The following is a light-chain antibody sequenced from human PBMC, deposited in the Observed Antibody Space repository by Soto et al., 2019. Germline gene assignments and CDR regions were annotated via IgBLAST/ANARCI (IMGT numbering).Light chain of an antibody. Sequence: EIVLTQSPATLSLSPGERATLSCRASQSVSSYLAWYQQKPGQAPRRLIYDASNRATGIPARFSGSGSGTDFTLTISSLEPEDFAVYYCQQRSNWPPITFGQGTLLEI. J-gene: IGKJ5*01. V-gene: IGKV3-11*01. CDR3: QQRSNWPPIT. CDR2: DAS. CDR1: QSVSSY.